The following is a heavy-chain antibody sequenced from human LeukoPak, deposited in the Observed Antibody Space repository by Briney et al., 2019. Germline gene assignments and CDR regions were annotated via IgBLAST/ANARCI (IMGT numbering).Heavy chain of an antibody. D-gene: IGHD6-13*01. CDR3: ARGAYSSSWSFSP. CDR1: GFTFSNYA. CDR2: ITYDGNNK. J-gene: IGHJ5*02. Sequence: GGSLRLSCAASGFTFSNYAMHWARQAPGKGLEWVAVITYDGNNKYYADSVKGRFTISRDNSKDTLYVQMNSLRTEDTAVYYCARGAYSSSWSFSPWGQGTLVTVFS. V-gene: IGHV3-30-3*01.